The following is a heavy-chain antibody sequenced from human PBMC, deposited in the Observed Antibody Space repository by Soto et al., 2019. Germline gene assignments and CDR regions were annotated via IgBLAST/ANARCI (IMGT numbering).Heavy chain of an antibody. J-gene: IGHJ6*02. V-gene: IGHV4-31*03. D-gene: IGHD2-2*01. CDR3: ARGMGYCISTSCYEYGMDV. Sequence: QVQLQESGPGLVKPSQTLSLTCTVSGGSISSGGYYWSWIRQHPGKGLEWIGYIYYSGSTYYNPSLKSRVTISVATSKNQFSLKLSSVTAADTAVYYCARGMGYCISTSCYEYGMDVWGQGTTVTVSS. CDR1: GGSISSGGYY. CDR2: IYYSGST.